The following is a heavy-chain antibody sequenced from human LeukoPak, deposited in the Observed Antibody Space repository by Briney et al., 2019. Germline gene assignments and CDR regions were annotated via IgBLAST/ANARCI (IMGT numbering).Heavy chain of an antibody. CDR2: ISRRSDDI. CDR3: ARYFDTSGYPYYVDY. J-gene: IGHJ4*02. V-gene: IGHV3-21*05. CDR1: GFTFSSYG. D-gene: IGHD3-22*01. Sequence: GGSLRLSCAGSGFTFSSYGMNWVRQAPGKGLEWVSFISRRSDDINYADFVKGRFTISRDNAKNSLYLQMTSLRAEDTAVYYCARYFDTSGYPYYVDYWGQGALDTVSS.